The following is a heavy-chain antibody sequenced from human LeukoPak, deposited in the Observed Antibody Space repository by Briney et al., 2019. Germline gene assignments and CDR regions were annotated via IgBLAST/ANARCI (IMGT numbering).Heavy chain of an antibody. J-gene: IGHJ3*02. V-gene: IGHV4-30-4*01. CDR1: GGSISSGDYY. CDR2: IYYSGST. Sequence: PSETLSLTCTVSGGSISSGDYYWSWIRQPPGKGLEWIGYIYYSGSTYYNPSLKSRVTISVDTSKNQFSLKLSSVTAADTAVYFCARASPAHDVFDIWGQGTVVIVSS. CDR3: ARASPAHDVFDI.